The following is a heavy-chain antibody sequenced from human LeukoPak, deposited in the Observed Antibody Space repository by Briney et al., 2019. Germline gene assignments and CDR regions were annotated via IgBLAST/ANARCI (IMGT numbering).Heavy chain of an antibody. J-gene: IGHJ4*02. Sequence: GGSLRLSCAASGFTFSSYSMNWIRQAPGKGLEWVSSISSSSSYIYYADSVKGRFTISRDNAKNSLYLQMNSLRAEDTAVYYCARDLAGGYYPNFDYWGQGTLVTVSS. CDR3: ARDLAGGYYPNFDY. CDR1: GFTFSSYS. CDR2: ISSSSSYI. V-gene: IGHV3-21*01. D-gene: IGHD3-22*01.